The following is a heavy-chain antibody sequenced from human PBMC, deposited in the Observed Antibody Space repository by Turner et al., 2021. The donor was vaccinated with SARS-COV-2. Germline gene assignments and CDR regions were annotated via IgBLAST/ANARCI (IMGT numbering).Heavy chain of an antibody. Sequence: QLQLQESGPGLVKPSETLSLTCTVSGGSISSSPYYWGWIRQPPGKGLEWIGGIYYSGSTYYNPSLQSRVTISVDTSKNQFSLKLSSVTAADTAVYYCARRSEGYYGSGSHWFDPWGQGTLVTVSS. D-gene: IGHD3-10*01. V-gene: IGHV4-39*01. CDR3: ARRSEGYYGSGSHWFDP. CDR1: GGSISSSPYY. J-gene: IGHJ5*02. CDR2: IYYSGST.